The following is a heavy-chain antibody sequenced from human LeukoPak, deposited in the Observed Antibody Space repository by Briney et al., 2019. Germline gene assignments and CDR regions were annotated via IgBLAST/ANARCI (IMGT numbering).Heavy chain of an antibody. D-gene: IGHD6-19*01. CDR1: GFAFSSQA. CDR3: AKDARRSDGWYFFDH. CDR2: ISDSGDIT. V-gene: IGHV3-23*01. J-gene: IGHJ4*02. Sequence: GGSLRLSCAASGFAFSSQAMGWVRQAPGKGLEWVSVISDSGDITYYADSVKGRFTISRDNSKNTLYLQMISLRAEDTAVYYCAKDARRSDGWYFFDHWGQGTLVAVSS.